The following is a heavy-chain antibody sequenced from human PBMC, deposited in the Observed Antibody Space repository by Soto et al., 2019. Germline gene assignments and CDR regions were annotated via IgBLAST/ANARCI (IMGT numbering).Heavy chain of an antibody. CDR2: MEPSTGTT. J-gene: IGHJ4*02. V-gene: IGHV1-8*01. Sequence: ASVKVSCKASGYSFTRLDINWVRQTAGQGLEWMGWMEPSTGTTGYAQKFQGRVTMTRDTSINTAYMELTTLTSDDTAFYYCARGVSAGVDYWGQGTLVTVSS. D-gene: IGHD1-26*01. CDR1: GYSFTRLD. CDR3: ARGVSAGVDY.